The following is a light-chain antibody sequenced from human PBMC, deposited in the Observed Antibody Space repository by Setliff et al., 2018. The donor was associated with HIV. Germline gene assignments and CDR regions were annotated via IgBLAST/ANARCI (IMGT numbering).Light chain of an antibody. CDR3: QQSYSTLT. CDR2: TAS. CDR1: RSISNY. Sequence: DIQMTQSPPSLSAFVGDRVTITCRASRSISNYLNWYQQKPGKAPKLLIYTASSLQTGVPSRFSGDGSGTEFTLTINNLQPEDFATYYCQQSYSTLTVGPGTKVDNK. J-gene: IGKJ3*01. V-gene: IGKV1-39*01.